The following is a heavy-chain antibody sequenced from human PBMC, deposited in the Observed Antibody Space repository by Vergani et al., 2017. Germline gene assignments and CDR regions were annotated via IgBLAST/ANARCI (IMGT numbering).Heavy chain of an antibody. CDR1: GFTFSSYS. V-gene: IGHV3-48*01. D-gene: IGHD6-13*01. J-gene: IGHJ5*02. Sequence: EVQLVESGGGLVQPGWSLRLSCAASGFTFSSYSMNWVRQAPGKGLEWVSYISSSSSTIYYADSVKGRFTISRDNAKNSLYLQMNSLRAEDTAVYYCARDLGSSWYGLSNWFDPWGQGTLVTVSS. CDR2: ISSSSSTI. CDR3: ARDLGSSWYGLSNWFDP.